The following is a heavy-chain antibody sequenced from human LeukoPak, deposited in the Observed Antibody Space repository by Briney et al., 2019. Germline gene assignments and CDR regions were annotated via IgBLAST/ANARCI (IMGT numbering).Heavy chain of an antibody. J-gene: IGHJ5*02. CDR2: MNPNSGNT. Sequence: SVKVSCKASGYTFTSYDINWVRQATGQGLEWMGWMNPNSGNTGYAQKFQGRVTMTRNTSISTAYMELSSLRSEDTAVYYCARAQKSPYYDFWSGYIVDNWFDPWGQGTLVTVSS. V-gene: IGHV1-8*01. CDR3: ARAQKSPYYDFWSGYIVDNWFDP. D-gene: IGHD3-3*01. CDR1: GYTFTSYD.